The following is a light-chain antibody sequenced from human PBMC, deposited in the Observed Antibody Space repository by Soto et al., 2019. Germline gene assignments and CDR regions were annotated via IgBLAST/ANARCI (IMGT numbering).Light chain of an antibody. Sequence: QSVLTQPPSVSEAPGQRVTISCTGSSSNIGAGYEAHWYQQVPLTAPKLLIYENNKRPSWVPDRFSGSKSGTSASLAITGLQAEDEAEYYCQSYDSSLSGYVFVTGTKVTVL. V-gene: IGLV1-40*01. CDR1: SSNIGAGYE. CDR3: QSYDSSLSGYV. J-gene: IGLJ1*01. CDR2: ENN.